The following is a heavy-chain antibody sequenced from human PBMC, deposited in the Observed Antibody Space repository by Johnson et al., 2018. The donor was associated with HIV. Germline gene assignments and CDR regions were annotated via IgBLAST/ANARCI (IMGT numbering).Heavy chain of an antibody. CDR3: TTDSEGHVFDV. CDR2: IKSEADGGTT. Sequence: VQLVESGGGLVQRGGSLRLSCAASGFTFNTYVMNWVRQAPGKGLELVGRIKSEADGGTTDYGAPVKGRFTISRDDSKNRLYLQMNSLKSEDTAVYYCTTDSEGHVFDVWDQGTMVTVSS. V-gene: IGHV3-15*01. J-gene: IGHJ3*01. CDR1: GFTFNTYV.